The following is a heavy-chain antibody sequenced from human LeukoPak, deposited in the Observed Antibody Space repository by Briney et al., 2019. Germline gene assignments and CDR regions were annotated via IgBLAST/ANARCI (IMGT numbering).Heavy chain of an antibody. D-gene: IGHD5-24*01. J-gene: IGHJ4*02. CDR3: AKSGYNRFDY. Sequence: TGGSLRLSCAASGFTLSSYEMNWVRQAPGKGLEWVSSISGSGSTTYYADSVKGRFTISRDNSKNTLILQMNSLRAEDTAVYYCAKSGYNRFDYWGQGILVTVSS. CDR1: GFTLSSYE. CDR2: ISGSGSTT. V-gene: IGHV3-23*01.